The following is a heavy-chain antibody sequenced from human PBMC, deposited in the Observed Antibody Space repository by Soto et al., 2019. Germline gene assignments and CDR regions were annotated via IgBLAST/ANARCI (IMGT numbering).Heavy chain of an antibody. J-gene: IGHJ6*03. CDR2: ISYDGSNK. V-gene: IGHV3-30*18. Sequence: QVQLVESGGGVVQPGRSLRLSCAASGFTFSSYGMHWVRQAPGKGLEWVAVISYDGSNKYYADSVKGRFTISRDNSKNTLDLQMNSLRAEDTAVYYCAKDSIVENYYDYMDVWGKGTTVTVSS. CDR3: AKDSIVENYYDYMDV. CDR1: GFTFSSYG. D-gene: IGHD2-15*01.